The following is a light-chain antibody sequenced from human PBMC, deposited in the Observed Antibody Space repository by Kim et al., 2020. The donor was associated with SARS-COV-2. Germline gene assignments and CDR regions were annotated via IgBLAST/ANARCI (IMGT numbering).Light chain of an antibody. Sequence: ASVGDRVTITCRASQDIGNYLAWYQQKPGKAPKLLIHAASTLQSGVPFRFSGSGSGTDFTLTISGLQPEDVATYYCQKYSSVPWTFGQGTKVDIK. CDR2: AAS. CDR1: QDIGNY. CDR3: QKYSSVPWT. J-gene: IGKJ1*01. V-gene: IGKV1-27*01.